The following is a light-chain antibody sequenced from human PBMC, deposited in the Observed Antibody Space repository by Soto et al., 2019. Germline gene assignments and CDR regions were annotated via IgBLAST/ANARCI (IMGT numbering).Light chain of an antibody. CDR1: SRDIGGYDY. Sequence: QSALTQPASVSGSPGQAIAISCPGTSRDIGGYDYVSWYQQHPGKAPKLMIYDVSHRPSGVSNRFSGSKSDNTASLTISGLQAEDEADYYCSSYTSSSTYVFGTGTKVTVL. CDR3: SSYTSSSTYV. J-gene: IGLJ1*01. V-gene: IGLV2-14*01. CDR2: DVS.